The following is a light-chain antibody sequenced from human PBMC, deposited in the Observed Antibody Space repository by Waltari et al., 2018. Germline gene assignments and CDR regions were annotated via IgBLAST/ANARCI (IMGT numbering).Light chain of an antibody. CDR3: HSRDASGVGGS. CDR1: SLRRYY. J-gene: IGLJ2*01. V-gene: IGLV3-19*01. Sequence: SSELTQDPTVSVAMGQTVRITCKGDSLRRYYASWYQQRPGQAPILVFSGNNNRPSGVPDRFSGSSSDNTAVLTITGAQAEDEASYYCHSRDASGVGGSFGGGTKLTVL. CDR2: GNN.